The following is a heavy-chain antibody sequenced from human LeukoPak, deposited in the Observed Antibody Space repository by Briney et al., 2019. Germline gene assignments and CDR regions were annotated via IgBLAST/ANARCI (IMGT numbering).Heavy chain of an antibody. J-gene: IGHJ5*02. CDR1: GGSIRSNSYY. D-gene: IGHD6-25*01. V-gene: IGHV4-39*01. CDR2: IFYSGTT. CDR3: ARTSGYLSFWFDP. Sequence: SETLSLTCIVSGGSIRSNSYYWGWIRQPPGKGLEWIGSIFYSGTTYYNPSLKSRVTISVDTSKNQFSLKLSSVTAADTAVYYCARTSGYLSFWFDPWGQGTLVTVSS.